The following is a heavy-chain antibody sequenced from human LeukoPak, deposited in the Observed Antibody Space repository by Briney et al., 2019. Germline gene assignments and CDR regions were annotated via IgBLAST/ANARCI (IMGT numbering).Heavy chain of an antibody. V-gene: IGHV3-15*05. CDR3: TTRYHYEHSGDYFDH. J-gene: IGHJ4*02. Sequence: PGGSLRLSCAASGFTFSSYAMSWVRQAPGKGLEWVGLIKTKTENGTALYSASAKGKFSISRDDSDSTVYLQLNSLEIEDTAIYFCTTRYHYEHSGDYFDHWGQGALVTVSS. D-gene: IGHD3-22*01. CDR1: GFTFSSYA. CDR2: IKTKTENGTA.